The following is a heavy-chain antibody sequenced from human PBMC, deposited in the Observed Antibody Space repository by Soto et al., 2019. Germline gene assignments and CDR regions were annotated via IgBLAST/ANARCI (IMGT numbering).Heavy chain of an antibody. CDR3: ARDSLYDIMTGYYSPWYYYYMDV. CDR2: ISAYNGNT. Sequence: QVPLVQSGAEVKKPGASVKVSCKASGYTFTSYGISWVRQAPGQGLEWMGWISAYNGNTNYAQKLQGRVTMTTDTSTSTAYMELRSLRSDDTAVYYCARDSLYDIMTGYYSPWYYYYMDVWGKGTTVTVSS. CDR1: GYTFTSYG. V-gene: IGHV1-18*01. D-gene: IGHD3-9*01. J-gene: IGHJ6*03.